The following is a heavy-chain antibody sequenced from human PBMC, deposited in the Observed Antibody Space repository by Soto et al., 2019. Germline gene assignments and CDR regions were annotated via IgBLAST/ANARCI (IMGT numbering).Heavy chain of an antibody. CDR1: GGSFSGYY. J-gene: IGHJ4*02. Sequence: SETLSLTCAVYGGSFSGYYWTWIRQPPGTGLEWIGEINHSGSTNYNPSLKSRVTISVDTSMNQFSLKLTSVTATDTAVYYCARDKITGLFDYWGQGTLVTV. D-gene: IGHD2-8*02. CDR2: INHSGST. CDR3: ARDKITGLFDY. V-gene: IGHV4-34*01.